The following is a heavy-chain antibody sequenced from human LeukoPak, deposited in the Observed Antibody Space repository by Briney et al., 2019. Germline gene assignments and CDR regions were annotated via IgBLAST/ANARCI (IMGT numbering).Heavy chain of an antibody. CDR1: GFTFSDYA. Sequence: GGSLRLSCAASGFTFSDYAMHWVRQAPGKGLEYVSVISSNGGSTYYADSVKGRFTISRDNSKNTLYLQMGSLRAEDMAVYYCARAGIAAAGTIRGVKYFQHWGQGTLVTVSS. V-gene: IGHV3-64*02. CDR3: ARAGIAAAGTIRGVKYFQH. CDR2: ISSNGGST. D-gene: IGHD6-13*01. J-gene: IGHJ1*01.